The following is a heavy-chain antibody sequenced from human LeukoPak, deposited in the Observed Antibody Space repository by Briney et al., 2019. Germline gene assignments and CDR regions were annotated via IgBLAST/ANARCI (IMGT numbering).Heavy chain of an antibody. CDR3: ARVQPMFISRPHFDS. CDR1: GGSISSYY. J-gene: IGHJ4*02. D-gene: IGHD6-13*01. CDR2: IYISGST. V-gene: IGHV4-4*07. Sequence: PSETLSLTCTVSGGSISSYYWSWIRQPAGKGLEWIGRIYISGSTNYNPSLKSRVTMSVDTSKNQFSLKLSSVTAADTAVYYCARVQPMFISRPHFDSWGQGTLVTVSS.